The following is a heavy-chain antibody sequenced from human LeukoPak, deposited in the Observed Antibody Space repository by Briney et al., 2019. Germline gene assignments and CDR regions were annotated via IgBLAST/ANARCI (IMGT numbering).Heavy chain of an antibody. Sequence: SVKVSCKASGGTFSSYAISWVRQAPGQGLEWMGGIIPIFGTANYAQKFQGRVTITADESTSTAYMELSSLRSEDTAVYYCARVEWELLGGNYYYGMDVWGQGTTVTVSS. D-gene: IGHD1-26*01. J-gene: IGHJ6*02. CDR2: IIPIFGTA. CDR1: GGTFSSYA. CDR3: ARVEWELLGGNYYYGMDV. V-gene: IGHV1-69*13.